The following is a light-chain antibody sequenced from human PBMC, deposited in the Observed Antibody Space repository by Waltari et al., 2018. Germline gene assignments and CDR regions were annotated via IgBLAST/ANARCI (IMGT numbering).Light chain of an antibody. CDR2: DDN. CDR1: GPNIGSKH. J-gene: IGLJ2*01. V-gene: IGLV1-51*01. CDR3: ATWDNSFNAGI. Sequence: QSVLTLPPSVSDAQGQKVTIPRTGNGPNIGSKHVSRYQQFPGTVPKLLIYDDNKLPSGIPDRFSGSKSGTSATLGITGLQTGDEADYYCATWDNSFNAGIFGGGTKLTVL.